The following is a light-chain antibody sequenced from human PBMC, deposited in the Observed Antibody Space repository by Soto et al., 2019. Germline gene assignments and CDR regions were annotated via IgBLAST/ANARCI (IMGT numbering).Light chain of an antibody. Sequence: DIQMTQSPSTLSASVGDRVTITCRASQSISSWLAWYQQKPGKAPKLLIYDASSLESGVPSRFSGSGSGTEFTHTSSSLQPDDFATYYCQQYNSYPWTFGQGTKVEIK. J-gene: IGKJ1*01. CDR3: QQYNSYPWT. V-gene: IGKV1-5*01. CDR1: QSISSW. CDR2: DAS.